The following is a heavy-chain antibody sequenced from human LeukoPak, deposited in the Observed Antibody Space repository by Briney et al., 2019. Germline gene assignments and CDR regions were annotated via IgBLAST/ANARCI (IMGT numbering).Heavy chain of an antibody. V-gene: IGHV4-4*07. CDR1: GRSIRTYY. Sequence: PSETLSLTCTVAGRSIRTYYWSWIRQSAGKGLKWIGRIYASGRTNYSPSFKSRVTVSVDTSKNQFSMNLTSVTAADTAVYYCARGYYDFWSGFYQGAFEIWGRGTMVTVSS. D-gene: IGHD3-3*01. CDR3: ARGYYDFWSGFYQGAFEI. CDR2: IYASGRT. J-gene: IGHJ3*02.